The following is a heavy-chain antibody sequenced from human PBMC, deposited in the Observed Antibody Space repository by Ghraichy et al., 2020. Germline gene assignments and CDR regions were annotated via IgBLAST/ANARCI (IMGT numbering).Heavy chain of an antibody. V-gene: IGHV3-74*01. CDR3: ARETSNSGTYCDY. D-gene: IGHD2-21*01. CDR2: IKGDGSDT. Sequence: GGSLRLSCATSGFTFSSHWMHWVRQTPGKGLVWVSRIKGDGSDTSYADSVKGRFTISRDNAKNTLYLQMNSLRAEDTAVYYCARETSNSGTYCDYWGQGTLVTASS. CDR1: GFTFSSHW. J-gene: IGHJ4*02.